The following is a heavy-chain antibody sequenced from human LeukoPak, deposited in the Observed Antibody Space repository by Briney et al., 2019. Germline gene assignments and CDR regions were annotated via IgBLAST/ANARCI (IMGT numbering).Heavy chain of an antibody. Sequence: SETLSLTCTVSGGSISSGDYYWSWSRQPPGKGLEWIGYIYYSGSTYYNPSLKSRVTISVDTSKNQFSLKLSSVTAADTAVYYCARRSLLKRDYYYYMDVWGKGTTVTVSS. D-gene: IGHD3-9*01. CDR2: IYYSGST. J-gene: IGHJ6*03. CDR1: GGSISSGDYY. CDR3: ARRSLLKRDYYYYMDV. V-gene: IGHV4-30-4*08.